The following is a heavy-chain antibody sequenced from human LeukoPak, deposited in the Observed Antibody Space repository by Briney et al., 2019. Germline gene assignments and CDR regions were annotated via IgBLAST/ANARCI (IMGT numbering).Heavy chain of an antibody. CDR2: IYTSGST. J-gene: IGHJ4*02. D-gene: IGHD1-7*01. V-gene: IGHV4-4*07. CDR3: ARVRRITGTTYYFDY. CDR1: GGSISSYY. Sequence: PSETLSLTCTVSGGSISSYYWSWIRQPAGKGLEWIGRIYTSGSTNYNPSLKSRVTMSVDTSKNQFSLKLSSVTAADTAVYYCARVRRITGTTYYFDYWGQGTLVTVSS.